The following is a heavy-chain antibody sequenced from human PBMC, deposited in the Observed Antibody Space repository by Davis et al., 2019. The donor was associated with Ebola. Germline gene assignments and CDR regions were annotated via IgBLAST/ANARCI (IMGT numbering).Heavy chain of an antibody. D-gene: IGHD3-22*01. J-gene: IGHJ4*02. CDR1: GFAFSRHA. CDR3: ARDGLAAGGVTMKCLDY. Sequence: PGGSLRLSCAASGFAFSRHAMHWVCQAPGKGLEWVAAISYDQSTRYYVDSVKGRFTISRDNSKNTLYLQMNSLRDEDTAVYYCARDGLAAGGVTMKCLDYWGQGTLVTVSS. CDR2: ISYDQSTR. V-gene: IGHV3-30*14.